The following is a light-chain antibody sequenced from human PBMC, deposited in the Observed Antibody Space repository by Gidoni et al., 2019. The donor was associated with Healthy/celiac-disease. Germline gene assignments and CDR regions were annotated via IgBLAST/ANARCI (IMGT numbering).Light chain of an antibody. CDR3: QKYNSALRDT. Sequence: DIQMTQSPSSLSASVGDRVTITCRAIQGISNYLAWYQQKPGKVPKLLIFAASTLQSGVPSRFSGSGSGTNVTLTISGLQPEDVATSYCQKYNSALRDTFGPGTKVDIK. CDR2: AAS. J-gene: IGKJ3*01. V-gene: IGKV1-27*01. CDR1: QGISNY.